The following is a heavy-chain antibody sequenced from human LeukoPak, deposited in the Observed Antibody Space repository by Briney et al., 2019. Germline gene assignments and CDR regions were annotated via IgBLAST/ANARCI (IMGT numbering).Heavy chain of an antibody. CDR2: IKQDGSEK. CDR1: GFTFSSYW. Sequence: PGGSLRLSCAASGFTFSSYWMSWVRQAPGKGLEWVANIKQDGSEKYYVDSVKGRFTISRDNAKNSLYLQMNSLRAEDTAVYYCAKDDYDVWDYAFDIWGQGTMVTVSS. J-gene: IGHJ3*02. V-gene: IGHV3-7*04. D-gene: IGHD4-17*01. CDR3: AKDDYDVWDYAFDI.